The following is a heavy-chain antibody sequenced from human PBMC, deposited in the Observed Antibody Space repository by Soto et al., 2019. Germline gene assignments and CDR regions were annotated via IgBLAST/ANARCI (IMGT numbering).Heavy chain of an antibody. CDR3: AREGGVQLDPYGMDV. CDR1: GYTFTGYY. J-gene: IGHJ6*02. V-gene: IGHV1-2*04. D-gene: IGHD1-1*01. Sequence: QVQLVQSGAEGKKPGASVKVSCKASGYTFTGYYMHWVRQAPGQGLEWMGWINPNSGGTNYAQKFQGWVTVTRDTSISTAYMELSRLRSDDTAVYYCAREGGVQLDPYGMDVWGQGTTVTVSS. CDR2: INPNSGGT.